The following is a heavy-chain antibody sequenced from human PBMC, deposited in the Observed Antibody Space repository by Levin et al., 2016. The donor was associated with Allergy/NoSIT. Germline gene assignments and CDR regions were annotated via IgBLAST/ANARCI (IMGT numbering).Heavy chain of an antibody. CDR2: MYYNGED. CDR3: ARVKGAPDY. Sequence: SETLSLTCTVSGGSINSHYWAWIRQPPGQGLEWIAYMYYNGEDSYNPSLKGRVTMSLDTSKNQFSLSLSSVTAADTAVYYCARVKGAPDYWGQGTLVTVSS. D-gene: IGHD1-26*01. J-gene: IGHJ4*02. CDR1: GGSINSHY. V-gene: IGHV4-59*08.